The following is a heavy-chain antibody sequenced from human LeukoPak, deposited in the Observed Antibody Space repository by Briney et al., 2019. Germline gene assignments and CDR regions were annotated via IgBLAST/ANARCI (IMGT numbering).Heavy chain of an antibody. D-gene: IGHD3-9*01. J-gene: IGHJ6*02. CDR3: ARFDSFHLSYYGMDV. Sequence: GRSLRLSCAASGFTFDDYAMHWVRQAPGKGLEWVSGISWNSGSIGYADSVKGRFTISRDNAKNSLYLQMNSLRAEDTALYYCARFDSFHLSYYGMDVWGQGTTVTVSS. CDR2: ISWNSGSI. V-gene: IGHV3-9*01. CDR1: GFTFDDYA.